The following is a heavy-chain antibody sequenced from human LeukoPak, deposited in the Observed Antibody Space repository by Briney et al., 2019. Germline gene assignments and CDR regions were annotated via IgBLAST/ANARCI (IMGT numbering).Heavy chain of an antibody. CDR3: AKDHGYGDYMGY. D-gene: IGHD4-17*01. V-gene: IGHV3-23*01. J-gene: IGHJ4*02. CDR2: ISGGADSA. Sequence: PGASLRLSCAASRFTFSSYGMNWVRQAPGKGLECVSAISGGADSAYYADSVKGRFTISRDNSKNTLYLQMNSLRAEDTAVYYCAKDHGYGDYMGYWGQGTLVTVSS. CDR1: RFTFSSYG.